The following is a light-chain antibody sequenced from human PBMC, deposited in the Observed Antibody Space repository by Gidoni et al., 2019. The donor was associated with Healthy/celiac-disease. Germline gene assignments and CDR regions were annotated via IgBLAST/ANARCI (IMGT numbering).Light chain of an antibody. Sequence: SYELTQPPSVAVSPGQTASITCSGDKVGDKYACWYQQKPGQSPVLVIYQDSKRPSGIPERFSGSNSGNTATLTISGTQPMDEADYYWQAWDSSTVVFGGGTKLTVL. J-gene: IGLJ2*01. V-gene: IGLV3-1*01. CDR2: QDS. CDR1: KVGDKY. CDR3: QAWDSSTVV.